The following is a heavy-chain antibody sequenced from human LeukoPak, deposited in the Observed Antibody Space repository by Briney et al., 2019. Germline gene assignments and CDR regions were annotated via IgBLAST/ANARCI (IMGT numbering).Heavy chain of an antibody. J-gene: IGHJ6*02. CDR3: AKSVAIYFYYGLDV. Sequence: GGSLRLSCVASGYPFSSYSMNWIRQAPGKGLEWVSTISGGGGSTYYADSVKGRFTISRDNSKNTLFLQMNSLRVEDTAPYYCAKSVAIYFYYGLDVWGQGTTVTVSS. D-gene: IGHD3-3*01. CDR1: GYPFSSYS. V-gene: IGHV3-23*01. CDR2: ISGGGGST.